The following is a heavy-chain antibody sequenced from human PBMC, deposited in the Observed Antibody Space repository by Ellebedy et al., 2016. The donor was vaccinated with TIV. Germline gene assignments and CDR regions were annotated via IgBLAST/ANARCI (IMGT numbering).Heavy chain of an antibody. J-gene: IGHJ4*02. CDR1: GFTFSDFG. CDR2: IQYDGTNK. CDR3: AKDQVDY. Sequence: PGGSLRLSCAASGFTFSDFGMHRVRQAPGKGLEWVTFIQYDGTNKYYTDSVKGRFTISRDNSKNTLYLEMNSLRVEDTAVYYCAKDQVDYWGQGTLVTVSS. V-gene: IGHV3-30*02.